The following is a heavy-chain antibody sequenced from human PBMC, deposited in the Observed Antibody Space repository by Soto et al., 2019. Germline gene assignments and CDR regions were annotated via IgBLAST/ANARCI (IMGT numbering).Heavy chain of an antibody. D-gene: IGHD4-17*01. CDR2: IYYSGTT. V-gene: IGHV4-28*01. CDR1: GYSISSSNW. J-gene: IGHJ4*02. Sequence: TLSLTCAVSGYSISSSNWWGWFRQPPGKGLEWIGYIYYSGTTYYNPSLKSRVTMSVDTSKNQFSLKLSSVTAADTAVYYCARSTGDRFDYWGQGTLVTVPS. CDR3: ARSTGDRFDY.